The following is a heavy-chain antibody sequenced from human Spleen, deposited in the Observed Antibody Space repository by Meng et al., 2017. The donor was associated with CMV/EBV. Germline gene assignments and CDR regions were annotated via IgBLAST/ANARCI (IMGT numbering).Heavy chain of an antibody. CDR1: GFTFSSYA. CDR2: ISGSGGRI. J-gene: IGHJ4*02. V-gene: IGHV3-23*01. D-gene: IGHD3-22*01. Sequence: GESLKISCAASGFTFSSYAMSWVRQAPGKGLEWVSAISGSGGRIYYTDSVKGRFTLSRDNSKNTLYLQLNSLRAEDTAVYYCAKRLGSSSGSDYWGQGTLVTVSS. CDR3: AKRLGSSSGSDY.